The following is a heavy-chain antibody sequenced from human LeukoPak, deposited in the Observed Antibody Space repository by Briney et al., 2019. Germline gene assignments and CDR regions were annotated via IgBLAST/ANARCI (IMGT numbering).Heavy chain of an antibody. J-gene: IGHJ5*02. CDR1: GGSISSYY. D-gene: IGHD5-18*01. CDR2: IYYSVTT. CDR3: ARGKTAMDA. Sequence: PSETLSLTCTLSGGSISSYYWSWIRHPPGRGLEWIGYIYYSVTTINNPSLKSRVTISVDTSKNQFSLKLSSVTAADTAVYYCARGKTAMDAWGEGTLVTVSS. V-gene: IGHV4-59*01.